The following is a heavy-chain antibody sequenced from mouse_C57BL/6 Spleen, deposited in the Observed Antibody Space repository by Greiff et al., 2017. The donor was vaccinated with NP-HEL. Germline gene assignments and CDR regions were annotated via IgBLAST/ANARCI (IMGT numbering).Heavy chain of an antibody. V-gene: IGHV1-69*01. CDR1: GYTFTSYW. CDR3: ARNYNFDY. CDR2: IDPSDSYT. J-gene: IGHJ2*01. Sequence: QVQLQQPGAELVMPGASMKLSCKASGYTFTSYWMHWVKQRPGQGLEWIGEIDPSDSYTNYNQKFKGKSTLTVDKSSSTAYMQLSSLTSEDSAVYYCARNYNFDYWGQGTTLTVSS. D-gene: IGHD2-1*01.